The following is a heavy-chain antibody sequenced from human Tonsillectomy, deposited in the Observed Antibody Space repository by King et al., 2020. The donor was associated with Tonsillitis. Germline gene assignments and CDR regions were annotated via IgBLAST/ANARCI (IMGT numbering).Heavy chain of an antibody. D-gene: IGHD4-23*01. V-gene: IGHV3-30*04. CDR3: ARKGGNSLQADYFDN. Sequence: VQLVESGGGVVPPGRSLSLSCAASGFTFSSSVMHWVRQAPGKGLEWVAVITEDGSLKLYVDSVKGRFTISRDNSKNTLYLEMNSLRAEDTAVYYCARKGGNSLQADYFDNWGQGSLVTVSS. CDR1: GFTFSSSV. CDR2: ITEDGSLK. J-gene: IGHJ4*02.